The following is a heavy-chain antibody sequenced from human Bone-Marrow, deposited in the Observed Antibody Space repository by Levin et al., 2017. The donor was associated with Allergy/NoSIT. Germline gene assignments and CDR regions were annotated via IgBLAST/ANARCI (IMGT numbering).Heavy chain of an antibody. CDR1: GDSITSSDNY. CDR3: ASRRRMGSDGSGSHWWFAP. D-gene: IGHD3-10*01. Sequence: PSETLSLTCTVSGDSITSSDNYWTWIRQSPGTGLEWIGYIYYTGSTSYNPSLKSRVDISLDTSKNKFSLRLTSLTTADTAVYFCASRRRMGSDGSGSHWWFAPWGQGTLVTVSS. CDR2: IYYTGST. J-gene: IGHJ5*02. V-gene: IGHV4-30-4*01.